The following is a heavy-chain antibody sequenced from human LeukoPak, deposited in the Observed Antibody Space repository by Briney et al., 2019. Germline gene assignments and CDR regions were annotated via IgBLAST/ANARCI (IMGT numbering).Heavy chain of an antibody. V-gene: IGHV1-18*04. CDR2: ISAYNGNT. J-gene: IGHJ2*01. CDR1: GYTFTGYY. CDR3: ARHYYDSSGYYYYWYFDL. D-gene: IGHD3-22*01. Sequence: ASVKVSCKASGYTFTGYYMHWVRQAPGQGLEWMGWISAYNGNTNYAQKLQGRVTMTTDTSTSTAYMELRSLRSDDTAVYYCARHYYDSSGYYYYWYFDLWGRGTLVTVSS.